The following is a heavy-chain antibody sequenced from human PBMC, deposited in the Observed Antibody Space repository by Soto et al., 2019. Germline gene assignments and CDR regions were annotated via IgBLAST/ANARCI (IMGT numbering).Heavy chain of an antibody. CDR1: VGSFSGYY. CDR3: ARGTYSSGWLHFDY. J-gene: IGHJ4*02. CDR2: INHSGST. D-gene: IGHD6-19*01. Sequence: QVQLQQWGAGLLKPSETLSLTCAVYVGSFSGYYWSWIRQPPGKGLEWIGEINHSGSTNYNPSLKRRVTISVDTSKNQFSLRLSSVTAADAAVYYWARGTYSSGWLHFDYWGQGTLVTVSS. V-gene: IGHV4-34*01.